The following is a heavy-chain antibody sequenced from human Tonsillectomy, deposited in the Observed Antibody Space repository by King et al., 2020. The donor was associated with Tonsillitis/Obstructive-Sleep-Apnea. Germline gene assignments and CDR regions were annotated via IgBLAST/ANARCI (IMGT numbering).Heavy chain of an antibody. V-gene: IGHV1-3*04. J-gene: IGHJ3*02. CDR2: INTGTGDT. Sequence: VQLVQSGAEVKKPGASVKVSCKASGYTFTRYNMHWVRQAPGQSLEWMGWINTGTGDTRFSQKFQGRVTITRDTSANTAYMELSSLRSEDTAVYYCARDEDIWGQGTMVTVSS. CDR1: GYTFTRYN. CDR3: ARDEDI.